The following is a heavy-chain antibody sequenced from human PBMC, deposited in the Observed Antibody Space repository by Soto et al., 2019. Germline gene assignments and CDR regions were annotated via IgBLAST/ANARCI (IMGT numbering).Heavy chain of an antibody. Sequence: ASVKVSCKASGYTFSGYYTHWVRQAPGQGLEWMGWMNPKSGGTYFAQKFQGRVTLTRDTSASTVYMELSSLRSEDTAIYYCARDDTLTTGTTGGMAVWGQGTPVTV. D-gene: IGHD1-1*01. V-gene: IGHV1-2*02. CDR3: ARDDTLTTGTTGGMAV. CDR2: MNPKSGGT. J-gene: IGHJ6*02. CDR1: GYTFSGYY.